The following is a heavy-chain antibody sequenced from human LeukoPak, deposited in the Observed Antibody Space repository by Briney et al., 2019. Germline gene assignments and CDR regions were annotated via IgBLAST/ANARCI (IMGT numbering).Heavy chain of an antibody. Sequence: ASVKVSCKASGYTFTSYGISWVRRAPGQGLEWMGWISAYNGNTNYAQKLQGRVTMTTDTSTSTAYMELRSLRSDDTAVYCCARAGETIFGAPNWFDPWGQGTLVTVSS. CDR1: GYTFTSYG. CDR3: ARAGETIFGAPNWFDP. V-gene: IGHV1-18*01. CDR2: ISAYNGNT. D-gene: IGHD3-3*01. J-gene: IGHJ5*02.